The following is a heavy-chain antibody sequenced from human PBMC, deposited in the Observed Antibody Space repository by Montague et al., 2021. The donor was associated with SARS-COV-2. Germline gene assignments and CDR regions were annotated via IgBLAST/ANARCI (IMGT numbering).Heavy chain of an antibody. V-gene: IGHV4-30-2*03. CDR3: ARQPTLPRADY. J-gene: IGHJ4*02. Sequence: LVKPTQTLTLTCTFSGFSLSTGGMCVSWIRQPPGKGLESIGNIYYTSGRTFYNPSLKSRVTISIDTSKNRLSLNLTSVTAADTAVYYCARQPTLPRADYWGQGILVTVSS. CDR1: GFSLSTGGMC. CDR2: IYYTSGRT.